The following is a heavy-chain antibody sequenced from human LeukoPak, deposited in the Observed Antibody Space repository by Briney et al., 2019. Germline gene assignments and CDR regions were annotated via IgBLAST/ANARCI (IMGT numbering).Heavy chain of an antibody. CDR3: AKDWSSGDTWTFDY. V-gene: IGHV3-23*01. Sequence: GGSLRLSYAASGFTFSTYAMSWVGQAPGKGLEGVSVITGSGGRTKYADSVKGRFTISRDNSKNTLYLGMNSLRAEDTALYYCAKDWSSGDTWTFDYWGQGTLVTVSS. CDR2: ITGSGGRT. D-gene: IGHD2-15*01. J-gene: IGHJ4*02. CDR1: GFTFSTYA.